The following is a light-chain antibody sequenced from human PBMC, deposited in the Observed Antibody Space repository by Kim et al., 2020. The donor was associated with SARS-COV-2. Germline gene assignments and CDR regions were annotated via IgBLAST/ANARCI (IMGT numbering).Light chain of an antibody. CDR3: QAWDSSTAGAV. CDR1: KLGDKY. J-gene: IGLJ1*01. CDR2: QDS. Sequence: SYELTQPPSVSVSPGQTASITCSGDKLGDKYACWYQQKPGQSPVLVIYQDSKRPSGIPERFSGSNSGNTATLTISGTQAMDEADYYCQAWDSSTAGAVFGTGTKVTVL. V-gene: IGLV3-1*01.